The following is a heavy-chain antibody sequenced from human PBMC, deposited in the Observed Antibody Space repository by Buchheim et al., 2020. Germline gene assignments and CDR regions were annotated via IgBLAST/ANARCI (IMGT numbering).Heavy chain of an antibody. Sequence: QVQLVESGGGVVQPGRSLRLSCAASGFTFNSYGMHWVRQAPGKGLEWVAVIWYDGSNKYYADSVKGRFTISRDNSKNTLYLQMNSLRAEDTAVYYCARASRVGQYSSGWYNYWGQGTL. CDR2: IWYDGSNK. J-gene: IGHJ4*02. CDR1: GFTFNSYG. CDR3: ARASRVGQYSSGWYNY. D-gene: IGHD6-19*01. V-gene: IGHV3-33*01.